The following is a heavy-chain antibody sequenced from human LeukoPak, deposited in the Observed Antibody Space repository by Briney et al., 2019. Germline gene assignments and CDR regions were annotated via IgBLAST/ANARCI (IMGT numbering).Heavy chain of an antibody. CDR1: GYTFTSYD. Sequence: ASVKVSCKASGYTFTSYDINWVRQATGQGLEWMGWISGYNGNTKSSQSLQDRVIMTTDTSTRTAYMELRSLRPDDTAVYYCARVYLGIYYDGSPSPFDYWGQGTLVTVSS. CDR2: ISGYNGNT. D-gene: IGHD3-22*01. J-gene: IGHJ4*02. CDR3: ARVYLGIYYDGSPSPFDY. V-gene: IGHV1-18*01.